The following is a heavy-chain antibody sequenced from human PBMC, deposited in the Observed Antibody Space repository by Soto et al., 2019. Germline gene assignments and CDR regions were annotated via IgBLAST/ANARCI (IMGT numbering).Heavy chain of an antibody. V-gene: IGHV4-4*02. J-gene: IGHJ6*02. CDR2: IYHGGST. CDR3: VRLSFPYGVDV. Sequence: SETLSLTCAVSGGSISSANWWTWVRQPPGKGLEWIGEIYHGGSTSYNPSLKSRVTLSLDKLKNHFSLNLTSVTAADTAVYYCVRLSFPYGVDVWGQGTKVTVSS. CDR1: GGSISSANW.